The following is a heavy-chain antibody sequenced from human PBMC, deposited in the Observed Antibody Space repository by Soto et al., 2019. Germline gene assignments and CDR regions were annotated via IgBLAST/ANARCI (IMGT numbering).Heavy chain of an antibody. CDR3: TRDPNGDHIGAFDF. CDR2: ISGSGGGT. CDR1: KFTFSAYA. V-gene: IGHV3-23*04. Sequence: EVQVAESGGGLVQPGGSLRLSCATSKFTFSAYAMTWVRQAPGEGLEWVSSISGSGGGTSYADSVKGRFSVSRDNSKNTLYLRMNSLRVEDTAVYYCTRDPNGDHIGAFDFWGQGIVVTVSS. D-gene: IGHD4-17*01. J-gene: IGHJ3*01.